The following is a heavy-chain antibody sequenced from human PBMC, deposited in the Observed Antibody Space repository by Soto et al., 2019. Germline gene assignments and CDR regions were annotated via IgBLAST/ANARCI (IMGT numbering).Heavy chain of an antibody. D-gene: IGHD6-19*01. V-gene: IGHV4-34*01. Sequence: QVQLQQWGAGRLKPSATLSLTCAVYGGSFSGYFWSWIRQPPGKGLEWIGEIKHSGSTKYNPSLKSRVSISVDNGKKQFALNLNSVTAADTAVYYCARDEKIEMACKGEFDPWGQGTLVTVSS. CDR1: GGSFSGYF. CDR3: ARDEKIEMACKGEFDP. J-gene: IGHJ5*02. CDR2: IKHSGST.